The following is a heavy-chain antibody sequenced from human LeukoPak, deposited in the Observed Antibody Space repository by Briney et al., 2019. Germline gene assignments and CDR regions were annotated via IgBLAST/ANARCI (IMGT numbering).Heavy chain of an antibody. CDR3: ERIRDCSSTSWYTSEGHYKDV. J-gene: IGHJ6*03. V-gene: IGHV4-59*08. CDR1: GGSISSYY. CDR2: IYYSGST. D-gene: IGHD2-2*02. Sequence: SETLSLTCTVSGGSISSYYWSWIRQPPGKGLEWIGYIYYSGSTNYNPSLKSRVTISVDTSKNQFSLTLSSVTAADTAVYYCERIRDCSSTSWYTSEGHYKDVWGKGTTVTVSS.